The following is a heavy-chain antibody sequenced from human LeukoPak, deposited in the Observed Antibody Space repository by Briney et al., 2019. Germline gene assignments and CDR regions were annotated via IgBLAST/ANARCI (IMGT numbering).Heavy chain of an antibody. Sequence: PSETLSLTCSVSGGSISSNSFYWGWIRQPPGKGLEWIGSIYYSGSTFYNSSPESRVSLSVDMSKNQLSLKLTSMTAADTAVYYCARQGADYFYYYIDVWGEGTAVAVSS. CDR1: GGSISSNSFY. CDR2: IYYSGST. D-gene: IGHD3-16*01. CDR3: ARQGADYFYYYIDV. V-gene: IGHV4-39*01. J-gene: IGHJ6*03.